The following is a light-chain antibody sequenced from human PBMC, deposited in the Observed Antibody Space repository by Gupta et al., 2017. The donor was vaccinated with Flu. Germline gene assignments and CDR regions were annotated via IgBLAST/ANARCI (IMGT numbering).Light chain of an antibody. CDR3: QQSDSTPLT. J-gene: IGKJ4*01. CDR2: AAT. V-gene: IGKV1-39*01. Sequence: DIQMTQSPSSLFASVGDRVTITCRASQSISTFLNWYHQKSGKAPKLLIYAATSLQSGVPSRFSGSGSGTDFTLTISSLQPEDFATYYCQQSDSTPLTFGGGTKVEI. CDR1: QSISTF.